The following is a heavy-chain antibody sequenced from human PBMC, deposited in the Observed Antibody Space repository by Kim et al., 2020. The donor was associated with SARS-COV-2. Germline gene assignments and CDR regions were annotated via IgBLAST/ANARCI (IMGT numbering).Heavy chain of an antibody. CDR1: GGTFSSYA. V-gene: IGHV1-69*06. D-gene: IGHD6-19*01. CDR2: IIPIFGTT. CDR3: AREGRGSSGWPSLFDY. J-gene: IGHJ4*02. Sequence: SVKVSCKASGGTFSSYAISWVRQAPGQGLEWMGGIIPIFGTTNFAQRFQGRVSITADTSTSTAYMDLSSLRSEDTAVYYCAREGRGSSGWPSLFDYWGQ.